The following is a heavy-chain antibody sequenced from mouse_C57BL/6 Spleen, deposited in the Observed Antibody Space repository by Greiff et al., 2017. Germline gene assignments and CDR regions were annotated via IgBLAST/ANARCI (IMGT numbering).Heavy chain of an antibody. CDR3: ARDQNSNSSWFAY. J-gene: IGHJ3*01. CDR1: GFTFSSYA. D-gene: IGHD2-5*01. CDR2: ISDGGSYT. V-gene: IGHV5-4*01. Sequence: EVKLMEFGGGLVKPGGSLKLPGAASGFTFSSYAMSWVRQTPEKRLEWVATISDGGSYTYYPDNVKGRFTISRDNAKNNLYLQMSHLKSEDTAMYYCARDQNSNSSWFAYWGQGTLVTVSA.